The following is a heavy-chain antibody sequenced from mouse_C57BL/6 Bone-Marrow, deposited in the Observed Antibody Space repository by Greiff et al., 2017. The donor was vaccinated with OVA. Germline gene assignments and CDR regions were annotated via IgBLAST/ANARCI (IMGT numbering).Heavy chain of an antibody. V-gene: IGHV5-6*02. CDR1: GFTFSSYG. D-gene: IGHD2-3*01. J-gene: IGHJ3*01. Sequence: EVKLMESGGDLVKPGGSLKLSCAASGFTFSSYGMSWVRQTPDKRLEWVATISSGGSYTYYPDSVKGRFTISRDNAKNTLYLQMSSLKSEDTAMYYCARRGRDGYPAWFAYWGQGTLVTV. CDR2: ISSGGSYT. CDR3: ARRGRDGYPAWFAY.